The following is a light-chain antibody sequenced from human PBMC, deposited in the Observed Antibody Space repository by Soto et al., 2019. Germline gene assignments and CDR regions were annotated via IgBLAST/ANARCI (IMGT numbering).Light chain of an antibody. V-gene: IGKV3-20*01. CDR1: QSVSNF. CDR3: QQYGSSSWT. Sequence: EIVLTQSPASVSLSPCGRATLTCRASQSVSNFLAWYQHKPGQAPRLLIYGASSRATGIPDRFSGSGSGTDFTLTISRLEPEDFAVYYCQQYGSSSWTFGQGTKVDIK. J-gene: IGKJ1*01. CDR2: GAS.